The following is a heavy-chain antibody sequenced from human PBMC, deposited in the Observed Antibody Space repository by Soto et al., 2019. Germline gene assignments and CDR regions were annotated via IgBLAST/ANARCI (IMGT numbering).Heavy chain of an antibody. CDR1: GFTFASYA. CDR2: ISGSGGSA. V-gene: IGHV3-23*01. CDR3: ASRAVPAVISDSVVFDY. Sequence: EVQLLESGGGLVQPGGSLRLSCVASGFTFASYAMSWVRQAPGKGLEWVSAISGSGGSAYYADSAKGRFAMSRDNSKNTLYLQMTSLRAEDTAVYYCASRAVPAVISDSVVFDYWGQGTLVTVSS. D-gene: IGHD2-2*01. J-gene: IGHJ4*02.